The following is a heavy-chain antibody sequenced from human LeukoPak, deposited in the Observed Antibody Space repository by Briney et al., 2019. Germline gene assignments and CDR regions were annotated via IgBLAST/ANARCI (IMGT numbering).Heavy chain of an antibody. J-gene: IGHJ4*02. CDR2: SGNT. Sequence: SETLSLTCTVSGGSISSGNYIWSWIRQPAGKGLEWIGRSGNTSYNPSLKSRVTISVDTSKNQFSLKLTSVTAADTAMYYCARGGGGSWYGTVDYWGQGTLVTVSS. V-gene: IGHV4-61*10. CDR1: GGSISSGNYI. CDR3: ARGGGGSWYGTVDY. D-gene: IGHD6-13*01.